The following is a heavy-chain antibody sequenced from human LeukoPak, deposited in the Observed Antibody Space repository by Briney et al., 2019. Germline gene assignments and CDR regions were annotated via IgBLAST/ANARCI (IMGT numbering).Heavy chain of an antibody. J-gene: IGHJ4*02. Sequence: GGSLRLSCAASGFTFSSYEMNWVRQAPGKGLEWVSYISSSGSTMYNADSVKGRFTISRDNSKNTVYLQMNSLRAEDTAVYYCAKDPTHFRVWDDYDNTRLNYWGQGTLVTVSS. CDR3: AKDPTHFRVWDDYDNTRLNY. D-gene: IGHD3-22*01. CDR2: ISSSGSTM. CDR1: GFTFSSYE. V-gene: IGHV3-48*03.